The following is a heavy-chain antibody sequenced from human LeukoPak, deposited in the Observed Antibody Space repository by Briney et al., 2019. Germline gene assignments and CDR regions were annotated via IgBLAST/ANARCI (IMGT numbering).Heavy chain of an antibody. CDR2: IYYSGST. Sequence: SETLSLTCTVSGGSISSYYWSWIRQPPGKGLEWIGYIYYSGSTNYNPSLKSRVTISVDTSKNQFSLKLSSVTAADTAVYYCARQLGAERLDYWGQGTLVTVSS. V-gene: IGHV4-59*08. D-gene: IGHD1-26*01. CDR3: ARQLGAERLDY. CDR1: GGSISSYY. J-gene: IGHJ4*02.